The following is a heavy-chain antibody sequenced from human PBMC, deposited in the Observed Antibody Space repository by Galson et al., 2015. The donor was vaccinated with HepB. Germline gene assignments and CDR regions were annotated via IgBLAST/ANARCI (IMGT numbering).Heavy chain of an antibody. V-gene: IGHV3-23*01. CDR3: VESHKISYFDH. Sequence: SLRLSCAASGLTFSDYSMSWVRQASGKGLEWVSGLSASGNRTYYADSVKGRFSISRDNSKNTLYLQMNSLRSDDTAIYYCVESHKISYFDHWGQGTLVTVSS. CDR1: GLTFSDYS. CDR2: LSASGNRT. J-gene: IGHJ4*02.